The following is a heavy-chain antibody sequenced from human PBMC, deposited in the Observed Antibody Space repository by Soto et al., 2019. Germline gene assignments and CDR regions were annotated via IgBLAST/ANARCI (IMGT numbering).Heavy chain of an antibody. Sequence: PSETLSLTCTVSGGSISNYYWSWIRQPPGKGLEWIGYIYYSGSTNYNPSLQSRVTISVDTSKNQFSLKLSSVTAADTAMYFCARDRNWKGYYGMDVWGQGTTVTVSS. V-gene: IGHV4-59*01. CDR3: ARDRNWKGYYGMDV. D-gene: IGHD1-1*01. CDR2: IYYSGST. J-gene: IGHJ6*02. CDR1: GGSISNYY.